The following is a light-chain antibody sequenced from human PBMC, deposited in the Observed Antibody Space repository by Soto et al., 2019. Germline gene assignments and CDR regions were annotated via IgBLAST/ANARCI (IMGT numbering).Light chain of an antibody. V-gene: IGKV3-15*01. CDR3: QQYNNWPPYT. J-gene: IGKJ2*01. CDR1: QSVSSN. CDR2: DAS. Sequence: ERVLTQSPDTLSVSPGERATLSCRASQSVSSNLAWYQQKPGQAPRLLISDASTRATGIPARFSGSGSGTEFTFTISSLQSEDFALYYCQQYNNWPPYTFGQGTKLEIK.